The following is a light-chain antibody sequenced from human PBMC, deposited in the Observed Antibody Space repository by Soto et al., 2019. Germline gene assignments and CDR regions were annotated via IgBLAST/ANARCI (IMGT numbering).Light chain of an antibody. J-gene: IGKJ5*01. V-gene: IGKV3-11*01. CDR3: QQRSNWPPSIT. CDR2: DAS. Sequence: EIVLTQSPATLSLSPGERATLSCRASQSVSSYLAWYQQKPGQAPRLLIYDASNSATGIPARFSGSGSGTDFTLTIRSLEPEDFAVYYCQQRSNWPPSITFGQGTRLEIK. CDR1: QSVSSY.